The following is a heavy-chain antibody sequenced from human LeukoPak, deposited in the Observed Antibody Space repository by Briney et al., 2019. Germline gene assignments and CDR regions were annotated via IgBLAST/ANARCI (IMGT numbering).Heavy chain of an antibody. CDR2: INHSGST. Sequence: PSETLSLTCAVYGGSFSVYYWSWIRQPPGKGLEWIGEINHSGSTNYNPSLKSRVTISVDTSKNQFSLKLSSVTAADTAVYYCARGIFYCSSTSCYYYYGMDVWGQGTTVTVSS. D-gene: IGHD2-2*01. J-gene: IGHJ6*02. CDR1: GGSFSVYY. V-gene: IGHV4-34*01. CDR3: ARGIFYCSSTSCYYYYGMDV.